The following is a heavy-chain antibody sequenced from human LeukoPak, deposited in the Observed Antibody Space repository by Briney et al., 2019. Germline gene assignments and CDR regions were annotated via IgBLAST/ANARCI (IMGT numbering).Heavy chain of an antibody. CDR2: ISAYNGNT. Sequence: ASVKVSCKASGYTFTSYGISWVRQAPGQGLEWMGWISAYNGNTNYAQKLQGRVTMTTDTSTSTAYMELRSLRSDDTAVYYCARGELGYCSSTSCYATRNLLDHWGQGTLVTVSS. CDR1: GYTFTSYG. V-gene: IGHV1-18*01. CDR3: ARGELGYCSSTSCYATRNLLDH. D-gene: IGHD2-2*01. J-gene: IGHJ4*02.